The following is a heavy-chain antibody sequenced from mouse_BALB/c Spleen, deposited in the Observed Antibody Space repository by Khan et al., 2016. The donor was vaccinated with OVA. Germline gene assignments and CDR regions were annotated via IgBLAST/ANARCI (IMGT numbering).Heavy chain of an antibody. V-gene: IGHV2-6-7*01. Sequence: QVQLQQSGPGLVAPSQSLSITCTVSGFSLTGYGVNWVRQPPGKGLEWLGMIWGDGSTDYNSALKSRLSISKDNSKSQVFLKMNSLQTDDTARYYCARAYYANYREAVDFGGQGTSVTVSS. J-gene: IGHJ4*01. CDR2: IWGDGST. CDR3: ARAYYANYREAVDF. CDR1: GFSLTGYG. D-gene: IGHD2-10*01.